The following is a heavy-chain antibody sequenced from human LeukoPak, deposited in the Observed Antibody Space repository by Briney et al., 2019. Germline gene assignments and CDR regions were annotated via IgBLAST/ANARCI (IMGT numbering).Heavy chain of an antibody. CDR1: GYTFTGYY. D-gene: IGHD3-10*01. J-gene: IGHJ6*03. V-gene: IGHV1-2*02. CDR2: INPNSGDT. Sequence: GASVKVSCKASGYTFTGYYMHWVRQAPGQGLEWMEWINPNSGDTNYAQKFQGRVTMTRDTSISTAYMELSRLRSDDTAVYYCARVGPSGYYYYYMDVWGKGTTVTVSS. CDR3: ARVGPSGYYYYYMDV.